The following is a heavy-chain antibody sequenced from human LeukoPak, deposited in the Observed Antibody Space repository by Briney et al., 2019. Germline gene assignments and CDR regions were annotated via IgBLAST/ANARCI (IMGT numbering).Heavy chain of an antibody. CDR1: GFTFSSYT. Sequence: PGGSLRLSCAASGFTFSSYTMNWVRQAPGKGLEWVSSITTSSTYIYYADSVRGRFTIPRDNAKNSLYLRMSSLRVEDTAVYYCARGEGYYASGSYYIAYWGQGTLVTVSS. J-gene: IGHJ4*02. V-gene: IGHV3-21*01. CDR3: ARGEGYYASGSYYIAY. CDR2: ITTSSTYI. D-gene: IGHD3-10*01.